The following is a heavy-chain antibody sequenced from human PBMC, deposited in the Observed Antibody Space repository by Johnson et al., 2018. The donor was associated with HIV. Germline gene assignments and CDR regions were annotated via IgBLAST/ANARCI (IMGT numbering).Heavy chain of an antibody. CDR1: GFTFSQYA. V-gene: IGHV3-64*07. Sequence: VQLVESGGGLVQPGESLRLSCVASGFTFSQYAMHWVRQAPGKGLEYVSAISTIGVSTYYADSVRGRFTISRDNSKNTLYLQMGSLRAEDMAVYYCAIPYFYDSGDYRWGQGTMVTVSS. CDR2: ISTIGVST. D-gene: IGHD3-22*01. J-gene: IGHJ3*01. CDR3: AIPYFYDSGDYR.